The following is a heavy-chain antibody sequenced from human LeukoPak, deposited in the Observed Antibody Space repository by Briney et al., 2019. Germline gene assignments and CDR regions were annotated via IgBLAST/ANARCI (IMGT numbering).Heavy chain of an antibody. CDR2: INPNSGGT. CDR3: ARSKGYCGGDCYGEALEYFQH. V-gene: IGHV1-2*02. J-gene: IGHJ1*01. Sequence: ASVKVSCKASGYTFTSYGISWVRQAPGQGLEWMGWINPNSGGTNYAQKFQGRVTMTRDTSISTAYMELSRLRSDDTAVYYCARSKGYCGGDCYGEALEYFQHWGQGTLVTVSS. CDR1: GYTFTSYG. D-gene: IGHD2-21*02.